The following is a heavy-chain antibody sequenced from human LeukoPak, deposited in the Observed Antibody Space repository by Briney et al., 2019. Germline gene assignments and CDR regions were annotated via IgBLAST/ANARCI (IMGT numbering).Heavy chain of an antibody. J-gene: IGHJ4*02. CDR3: ARDHGCSGGACYFFDY. Sequence: PGGSLRLSCAASGFTFTSYVIHWVRQAPGRGLEWVAVIFFDGTKRYYADSVKGRFTISRDNSRNTVSLEMNSLRPEDTAIYYCARDHGCSGGACYFFDYWGQGALVTVPS. CDR1: GFTFTSYV. CDR2: IFFDGTKR. V-gene: IGHV3-30*04. D-gene: IGHD2-15*01.